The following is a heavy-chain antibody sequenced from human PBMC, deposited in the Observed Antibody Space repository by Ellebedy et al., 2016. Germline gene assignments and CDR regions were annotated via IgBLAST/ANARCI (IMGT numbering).Heavy chain of an antibody. V-gene: IGHV1-18*04. D-gene: IGHD5-12*01. CDR1: GYTFTSYG. J-gene: IGHJ4*02. Sequence: ASVKVSXXASGYTFTSYGISWVRQAPGQGLEWMGWISAYSGNSNYPQRLQGRVTMTTDTSTGTVYMELRSLRSDDTAVYYCARDRSGHFDYWGQGTLVTVSS. CDR3: ARDRSGHFDY. CDR2: ISAYSGNS.